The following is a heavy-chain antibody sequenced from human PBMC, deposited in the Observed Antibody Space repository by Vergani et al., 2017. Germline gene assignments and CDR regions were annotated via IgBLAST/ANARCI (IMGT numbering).Heavy chain of an antibody. Sequence: VQLVESGGGVVQPGRSLRLSCAASGFTFSSYSMNWVRQAPGKGLEWVSSISSSSSYIYYADSVKGRFTISRDNAKNSLYLQMNSLRAEDTAVYYCARDLEVVAALDYWGQGTLVTVSS. D-gene: IGHD2-15*01. J-gene: IGHJ4*02. CDR3: ARDLEVVAALDY. V-gene: IGHV3-21*01. CDR2: ISSSSSYI. CDR1: GFTFSSYS.